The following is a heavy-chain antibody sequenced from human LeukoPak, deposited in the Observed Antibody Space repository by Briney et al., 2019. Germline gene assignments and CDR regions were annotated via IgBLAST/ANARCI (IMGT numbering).Heavy chain of an antibody. Sequence: PSETLSLTCTVSHYFISDGAFWGWIRPPPGKGLEWVANVNHRGITFYNPSLESRVAISVDTSKNQFFLRVTSVTAADTAIYYCVRDPSEAADFFFDSWGQGTLVTVSS. V-gene: IGHV4-38-2*02. CDR2: VNHRGIT. CDR3: VRDPSEAADFFFDS. D-gene: IGHD2-21*02. CDR1: HYFISDGAF. J-gene: IGHJ4*02.